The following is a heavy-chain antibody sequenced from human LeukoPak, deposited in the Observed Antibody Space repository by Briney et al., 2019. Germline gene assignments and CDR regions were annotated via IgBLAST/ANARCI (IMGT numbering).Heavy chain of an antibody. J-gene: IGHJ4*02. CDR3: AKTTPVIMGIQLWSPLDY. D-gene: IGHD5-18*01. CDR1: GFTFSSYG. V-gene: IGHV3-23*01. Sequence: PGGSLRLSCAASGFTFSSYGMSWVRQAPGKGLEWVSAISGSGGSTYYADSVKGRFTISRDNSKNTLYLQMNSLRAEDTAVYYCAKTTPVIMGIQLWSPLDYWGQGTLVTVSS. CDR2: ISGSGGST.